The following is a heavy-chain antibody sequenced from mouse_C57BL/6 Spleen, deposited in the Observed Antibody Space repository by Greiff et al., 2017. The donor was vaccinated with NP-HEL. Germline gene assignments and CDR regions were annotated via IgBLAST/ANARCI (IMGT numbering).Heavy chain of an antibody. Sequence: EVMLVESEGGLVQPGSSMKLSCTASGFTFSDYYMAWVRQVPEKGLEWVANINYDGSSTYYLDSLKSRFIISRDNAKNILYLQMSSLKSEDTATYYCARGGNWEGFDYWGQGTTLTVSS. CDR2: INYDGSST. J-gene: IGHJ2*01. CDR1: GFTFSDYY. D-gene: IGHD4-1*01. CDR3: ARGGNWEGFDY. V-gene: IGHV5-16*01.